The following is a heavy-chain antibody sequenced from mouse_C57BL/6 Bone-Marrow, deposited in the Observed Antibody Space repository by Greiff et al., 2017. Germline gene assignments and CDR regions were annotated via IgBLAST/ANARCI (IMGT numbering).Heavy chain of an antibody. Sequence: QVQLKQSGAELVRPGTSVKMSCKASGYTFTNYWIGWVKQRPGHGLEWIGDIYPGGGYTNYNEKFKGKATLTADKSSSTAYMQFSSLTSEDSAIXYCARWDCLRRGYAMDYWGQGTSVTVSS. J-gene: IGHJ4*01. CDR1: GYTFTNYW. CDR2: IYPGGGYT. V-gene: IGHV1-63*01. D-gene: IGHD2-12*01. CDR3: ARWDCLRRGYAMDY.